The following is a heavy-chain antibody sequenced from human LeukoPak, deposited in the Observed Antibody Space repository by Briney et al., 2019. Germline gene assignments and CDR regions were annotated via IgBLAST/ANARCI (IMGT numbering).Heavy chain of an antibody. V-gene: IGHV6-1*01. D-gene: IGHD5-18*01. Sequence: SQTLSLTCDISGDTVSSNSATWNWIRQSPSRGLEWLGNTSWRTKWHNDYAESVRSRISINPDTSKNQFSLHLNSVTPEDTAVYYCARDRAPTRRSSSGYSSYHPMDVWGQGTTAT. J-gene: IGHJ6*02. CDR2: TSWRTKWHN. CDR1: GDTVSSNSAT. CDR3: ARDRAPTRRSSSGYSSYHPMDV.